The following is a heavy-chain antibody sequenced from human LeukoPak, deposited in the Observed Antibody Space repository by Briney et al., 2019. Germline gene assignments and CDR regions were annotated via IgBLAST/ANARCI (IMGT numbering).Heavy chain of an antibody. CDR1: GFTFDDYG. V-gene: IGHV3-20*04. CDR3: ARSLPAATVGAFDY. D-gene: IGHD2-2*01. CDR2: INWNGGST. J-gene: IGHJ4*02. Sequence: GGSLRLSCAASGFTFDDYGMSWVRQAPGKGLEWVSGINWNGGSTGYADSVKGLFTISRDNAKNSLYLQMNSLRAEDTALYYCARSLPAATVGAFDYWGQGTLVTVSS.